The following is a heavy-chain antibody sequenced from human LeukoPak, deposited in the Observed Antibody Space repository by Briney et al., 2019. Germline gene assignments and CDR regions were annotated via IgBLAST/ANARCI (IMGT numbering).Heavy chain of an antibody. V-gene: IGHV1-46*01. CDR1: VYTFTSYY. Sequence: ASVKVSCKASVYTFTSYYMHWVRQAPGQGLEWMGIINPSGVSTSYAQKFQGSITMDRDTYTMTVYMEMSRLRSEDTDVYSCARDPDGYNYDDVDYWGQGTLVTVSS. J-gene: IGHJ4*02. D-gene: IGHD5-24*01. CDR3: ARDPDGYNYDDVDY. CDR2: INPSGVST.